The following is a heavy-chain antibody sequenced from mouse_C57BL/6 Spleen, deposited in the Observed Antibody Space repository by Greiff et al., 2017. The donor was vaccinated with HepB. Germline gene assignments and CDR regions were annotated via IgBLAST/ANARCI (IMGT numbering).Heavy chain of an antibody. Sequence: VQLQQSGPELVKPGASVKIPCKASGYTFTDYNMDWVKQSHGKSLEWFGDINPNNGGTIYNQKVKGKATLTVDKSSSTAYMELRSLTSEDTAVYYCARPYGSSSSYAMDYWGQGTSVTVSS. D-gene: IGHD1-1*01. V-gene: IGHV1-18*01. CDR1: GYTFTDYN. J-gene: IGHJ4*01. CDR2: INPNNGGT. CDR3: ARPYGSSSSYAMDY.